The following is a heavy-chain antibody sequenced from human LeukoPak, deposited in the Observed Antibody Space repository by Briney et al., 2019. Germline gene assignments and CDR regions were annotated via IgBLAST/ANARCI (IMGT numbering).Heavy chain of an antibody. D-gene: IGHD3-16*01. J-gene: IGHJ5*02. V-gene: IGHV4-34*01. Sequence: SEALSLTCAVYGGSLSGYYWSWIRQPPGKGLEWIGSIYDSGSTYCNPSLKSRVTISVDTSKNQFSLKLNSVTAADTAVYYCARHYGPWGQGTLVTVSS. CDR2: IYDSGST. CDR1: GGSLSGYY. CDR3: ARHYGP.